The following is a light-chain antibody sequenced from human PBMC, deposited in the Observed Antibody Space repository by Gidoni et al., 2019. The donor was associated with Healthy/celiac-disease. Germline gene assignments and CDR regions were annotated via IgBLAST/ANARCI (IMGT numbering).Light chain of an antibody. V-gene: IGKV2-28*01. J-gene: IGKJ4*01. CDR3: MQALQTPH. CDR1: QSLLHSNGYNY. CDR2: LGS. Sequence: DSVMTQSPISLPVTPGEPASISCRSSQSLLHSNGYNYLDWYLQKPGQSPQLLIYLGSNRASGVPDRFSGSGSGTDFTLKISRVEAEDVGVYYCMQALQTPHFGGGTKVEIK.